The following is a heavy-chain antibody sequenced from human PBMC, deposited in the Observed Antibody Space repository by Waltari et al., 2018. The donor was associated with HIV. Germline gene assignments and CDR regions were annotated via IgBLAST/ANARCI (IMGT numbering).Heavy chain of an antibody. CDR2: IYYSGST. CDR3: ARHEAGGTRKAFDI. Sequence: QVQLQESGPGLVKHSETLSLICTVSNYSISSYYWRWIRQPPGKGLEWIGYIYYSGSTNYNPSLKSRGTISVDTSKSQLSLKLSSVTAADTAVYYCARHEAGGTRKAFDIWGQGTMVTVSS. D-gene: IGHD1-7*01. CDR1: NYSISSYY. J-gene: IGHJ3*02. V-gene: IGHV4-59*08.